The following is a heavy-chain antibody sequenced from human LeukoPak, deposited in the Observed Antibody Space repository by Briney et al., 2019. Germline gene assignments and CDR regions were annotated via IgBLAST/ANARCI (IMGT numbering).Heavy chain of an antibody. J-gene: IGHJ5*02. CDR2: IYPRDGST. CDR3: AKQFWSGYYS. V-gene: IGHV1-46*01. D-gene: IGHD3-3*01. Sequence: ASVKVSCKASGYTFTSNYIHWVRQAPGQGLEWMGMIYPRDGSTSYAQKFQGRVTVARDTSTSTVHMELSGLRSEDTAVYYCAKQFWSGYYSWGQGTLVTVSS. CDR1: GYTFTSNY.